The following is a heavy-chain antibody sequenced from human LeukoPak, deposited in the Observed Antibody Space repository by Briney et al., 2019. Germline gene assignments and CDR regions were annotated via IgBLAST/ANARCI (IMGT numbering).Heavy chain of an antibody. CDR3: ARHMLGYCSSTSCYRAPLFLYFDL. V-gene: IGHV4-39*01. Sequence: SETLSLTCTVSGGSISSSSYYWGWIRQPPGKGLEWIGSIYYSGSTYYNPSLKSRVTISVDTSKNQFSLKLSSVTAADTAVYYCARHMLGYCSSTSCYRAPLFLYFDLWGRGTLVTVSS. J-gene: IGHJ2*01. CDR1: GGSISSSSYY. D-gene: IGHD2-2*02. CDR2: IYYSGST.